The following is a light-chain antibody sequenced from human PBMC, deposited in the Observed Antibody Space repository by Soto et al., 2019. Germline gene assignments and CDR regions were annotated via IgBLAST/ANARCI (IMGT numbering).Light chain of an antibody. CDR2: DAS. Sequence: DIQMTQSPSTLSASVGDRVTIPCRASQGIRNDLGWYQQKPGKAPRLLIYDASSLESGVPSRFSGSGSGTEFTLTISSLQPDDFATYYCQQYNSYSWTFGQGTKVDIK. J-gene: IGKJ1*01. CDR3: QQYNSYSWT. V-gene: IGKV1-5*01. CDR1: QGIRND.